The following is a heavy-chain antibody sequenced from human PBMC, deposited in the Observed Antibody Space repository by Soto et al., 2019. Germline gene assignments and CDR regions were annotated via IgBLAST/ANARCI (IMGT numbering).Heavy chain of an antibody. CDR3: ARAPPAAIYYYYYYGMDV. Sequence: ASVKVSCKXSGYTFTSYDINWVRQATGQGLEWMGWMNPNSGNTGYAQKFQGRVTMTRNTSISTAYMELSSLRSEDTAVYYCARAPPAAIYYYYYYGMDVWGQGTTVTVSS. J-gene: IGHJ6*02. V-gene: IGHV1-8*01. D-gene: IGHD2-2*02. CDR1: GYTFTSYD. CDR2: MNPNSGNT.